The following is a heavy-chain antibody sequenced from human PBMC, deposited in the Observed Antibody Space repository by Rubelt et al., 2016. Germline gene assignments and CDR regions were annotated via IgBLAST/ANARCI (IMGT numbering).Heavy chain of an antibody. V-gene: IGHV3-7*01. D-gene: IGHD5-24*01. CDR3: ARDRGCLQHDY. CDR1: GFTFSSYW. CDR2: IKQDGSEQ. Sequence: EVQLLESGGGLVQPGGSLRLSCAASGFTFSSYWMSWVRQAPGKGLEWVANIKQDGSEQYYVDSVKGRFTISRDNAKISLYLQMNSLRAEDTAVYYCARDRGCLQHDYWGQGTVVTVSS. J-gene: IGHJ4*02.